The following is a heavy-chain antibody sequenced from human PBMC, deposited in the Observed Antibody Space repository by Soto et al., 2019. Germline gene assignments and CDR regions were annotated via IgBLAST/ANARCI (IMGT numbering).Heavy chain of an antibody. CDR1: GFTFSSYA. D-gene: IGHD5-12*01. CDR3: VRCKLMATFDY. V-gene: IGHV3-23*01. Sequence: GGSLRLSCAASGFTFSSYAMSWVRQAPGKGLEWVSAISGSGGSTYYADSVKGRFTMSVDTSKNQLSMTLRSMTAADTALFYCVRCKLMATFDYWGQGALVTVSS. J-gene: IGHJ4*02. CDR2: ISGSGGST.